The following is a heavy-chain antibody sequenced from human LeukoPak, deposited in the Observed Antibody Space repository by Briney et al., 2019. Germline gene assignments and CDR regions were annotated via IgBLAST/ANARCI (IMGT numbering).Heavy chain of an antibody. CDR3: ARGGLYPYYFDY. CDR2: IYYSGST. CDR1: GGSISSYY. Sequence: SETLSLTCTVSGGSISSYYWSWIRQPPGKGLDWIGYIYYSGSTNYNPSLKSRVTISVDTSKSQFSLKLSSVTAADTAVYYCARGGLYPYYFDYWGQGTLVTVSS. J-gene: IGHJ4*02. D-gene: IGHD2-15*01. V-gene: IGHV4-59*01.